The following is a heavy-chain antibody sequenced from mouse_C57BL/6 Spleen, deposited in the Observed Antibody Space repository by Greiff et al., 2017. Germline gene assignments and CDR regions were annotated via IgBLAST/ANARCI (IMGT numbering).Heavy chain of an antibody. Sequence: QVQLQQSGAELVRPGASVKLSCKASGYTFTDYYINWVKQRPGQGLEWIARIYPGSGNTYYNEKFKGKATLTAEKSSSTAYMQLSSLTSEDSAVCFCASSDYGYDYWGQGTTLTVSS. D-gene: IGHD2-2*01. J-gene: IGHJ2*01. V-gene: IGHV1-76*01. CDR1: GYTFTDYY. CDR2: IYPGSGNT. CDR3: ASSDYGYDY.